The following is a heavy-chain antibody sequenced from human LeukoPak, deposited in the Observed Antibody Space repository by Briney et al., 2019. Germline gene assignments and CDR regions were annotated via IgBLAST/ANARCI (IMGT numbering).Heavy chain of an antibody. D-gene: IGHD3-10*01. Sequence: PSETQSLTCAVYGGSFSGYYWSWIRQPPGKGLEWIGEINHSGSTNYNPSLKSRVTISVDTSKNQFSLKLSSVTAADTAVYYCARYGSGSYLYYYYGMDVWGQGTTVTVSS. CDR3: ARYGSGSYLYYYYGMDV. CDR1: GGSFSGYY. J-gene: IGHJ6*02. CDR2: INHSGST. V-gene: IGHV4-34*01.